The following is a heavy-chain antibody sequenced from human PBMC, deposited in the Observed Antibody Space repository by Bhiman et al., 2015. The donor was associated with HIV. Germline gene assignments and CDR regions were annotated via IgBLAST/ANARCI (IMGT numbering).Heavy chain of an antibody. D-gene: IGHD2-21*01. J-gene: IGHJ4*02. CDR3: ARDCGRETWCFDY. Sequence: EVQLVESGGGLVQPGGSLRLSCAASGFTFSSYSMNWVRQAPGKGLEWVSYISSSSSTIYYADSVKGRFTISRDNAKNSLYLQMNSLRAEDTAVYYCARDCGRETWCFDYWGQGTLVTVSS. CDR1: GFTFSSYS. CDR2: ISSSSSTI. V-gene: IGHV3-48*01.